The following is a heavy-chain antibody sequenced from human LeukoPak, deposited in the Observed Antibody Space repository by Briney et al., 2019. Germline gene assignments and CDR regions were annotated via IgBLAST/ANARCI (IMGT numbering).Heavy chain of an antibody. Sequence: GASVKVSCKASGYTFTSYGISWVRQAPGQGLEWMTWISAYNGNTNYAQKFQGRVTITADKSTSTAYMELSSLRSEDTAVYYCASEAGYYYGSGSSYYFDYWGQGTLVTVSS. CDR1: GYTFTSYG. V-gene: IGHV1-18*01. J-gene: IGHJ4*02. CDR2: ISAYNGNT. CDR3: ASEAGYYYGSGSSYYFDY. D-gene: IGHD3-10*01.